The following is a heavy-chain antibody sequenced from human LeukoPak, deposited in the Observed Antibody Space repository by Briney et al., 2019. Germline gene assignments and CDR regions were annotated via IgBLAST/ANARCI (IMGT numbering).Heavy chain of an antibody. V-gene: IGHV4-59*01. CDR3: ASGSMVRGVSSWYFDL. CDR1: GASISSYS. D-gene: IGHD3-10*01. CDR2: VYYSGGT. Sequence: SETLSLTCTVSGASISSYSWSWIRQPPGKGLEFIGYVYYSGGTNYNPSLKSRVTISADTSKNQFSLKLSSVTAADTAVYYCASGSMVRGVSSWYFDLWGRGTLVTVYS. J-gene: IGHJ2*01.